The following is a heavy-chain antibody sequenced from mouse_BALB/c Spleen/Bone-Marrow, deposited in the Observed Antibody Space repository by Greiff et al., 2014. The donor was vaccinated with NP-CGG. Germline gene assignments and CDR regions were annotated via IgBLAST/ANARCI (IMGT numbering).Heavy chain of an antibody. Sequence: DLVKPGASVKLSCKASGYTFTSYWINWIKQRPGQGLEWIGRIAPGSGSTYYNEMFKGKATLIVDTSSSTAYIQLSSLSSEDSAVYFCARSREGYFDVWGAGTTVTVSS. J-gene: IGHJ1*01. V-gene: IGHV1S41*01. CDR1: GYTFTSYW. CDR2: IAPGSGST. CDR3: ARSREGYFDV.